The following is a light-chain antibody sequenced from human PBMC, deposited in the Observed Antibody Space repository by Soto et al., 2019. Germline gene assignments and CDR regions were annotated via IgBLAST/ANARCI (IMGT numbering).Light chain of an antibody. CDR2: GAS. CDR3: QHYGSSPPMYT. CDR1: QSASSNS. J-gene: IGKJ2*01. Sequence: EIVLTQSPGTLSVSPGERATLSCRASQSASSNSLVWYQQKPGQAPRLLIYGASIRATGIPDRFSGSGSGTDFTLTISRLEPEDFGVYYCQHYGSSPPMYTFGQGTKLEIK. V-gene: IGKV3-20*01.